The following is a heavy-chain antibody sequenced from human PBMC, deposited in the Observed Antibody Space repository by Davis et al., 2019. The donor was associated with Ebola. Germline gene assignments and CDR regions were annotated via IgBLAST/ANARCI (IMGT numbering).Heavy chain of an antibody. D-gene: IGHD3-10*01. CDR2: IYYSGST. V-gene: IGHV4-30-4*01. Sequence: MPSETLSLTCTVPGGSISSGDYYWSWIRQPPGKGLEWIGYIYYSGSTYYNPSLKSRVTISLDTSKNQFSLKLSSVTAADTAVYYCARGWRWFGIDPWGQGTLVTVSS. J-gene: IGHJ5*02. CDR1: GGSISSGDYY. CDR3: ARGWRWFGIDP.